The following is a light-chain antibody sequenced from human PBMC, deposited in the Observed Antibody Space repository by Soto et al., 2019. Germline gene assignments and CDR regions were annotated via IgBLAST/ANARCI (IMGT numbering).Light chain of an antibody. CDR3: QHRSIWPVS. V-gene: IGKV3-11*01. J-gene: IGKJ5*01. CDR1: QSVRAY. CDR2: DAS. Sequence: EILLTQSQATLSLSPGERATLSCMASQSVRAYLAWYQQKPCLPPRLLISDASNRASGIPARFSGSGSGTDFTLTICSVEPEDFAVYYCQHRSIWPVSFGQGTRLEIK.